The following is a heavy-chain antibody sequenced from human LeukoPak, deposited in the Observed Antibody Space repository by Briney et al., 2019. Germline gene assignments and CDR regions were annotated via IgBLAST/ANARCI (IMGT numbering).Heavy chain of an antibody. V-gene: IGHV3-48*02. CDR2: ISSSSSTI. CDR3: ASYIAVAGAFGY. Sequence: SGGSLRLSCAASGFTFSSYSMNWVRQAPGKGLEWVSYISSSSSTIYYADSVKGRFTISRDNAKNSLYLQMNSPRDEDTAVYYCASYIAVAGAFGYWGQETLVTVSS. J-gene: IGHJ4*02. D-gene: IGHD6-19*01. CDR1: GFTFSSYS.